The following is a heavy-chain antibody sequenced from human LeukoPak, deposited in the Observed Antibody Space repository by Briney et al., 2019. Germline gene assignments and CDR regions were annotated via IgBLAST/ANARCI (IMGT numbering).Heavy chain of an antibody. Sequence: EASVKVSCKASGYTFTSYDINWVRQATGQGLEWMGWMNPNSGNTGYAQKFQGRVTMTRSTSISTAYMELSSLRSEDTAVYYCARGGQPYYYYYYYYMDVWGKGTTVTVSS. V-gene: IGHV1-8*01. CDR3: ARGGQPYYYYYYYYMDV. CDR2: MNPNSGNT. D-gene: IGHD1-26*01. J-gene: IGHJ6*03. CDR1: GYTFTSYD.